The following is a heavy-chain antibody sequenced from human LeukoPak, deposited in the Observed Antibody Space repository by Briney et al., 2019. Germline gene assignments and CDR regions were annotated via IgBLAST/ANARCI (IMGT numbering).Heavy chain of an antibody. J-gene: IGHJ3*02. CDR3: VGQSSDAFDI. D-gene: IGHD5-24*01. CDR2: ISWNSGSM. CDR1: GFTFDDYA. V-gene: IGHV3-9*01. Sequence: GGSLRLSCAASGFTFDDYAMDWVRQAPGKGLEWVSGISWNSGSMGYADSVKGRFTISRDNAKNSLYLQMNSLRAEDTALYYCVGQSSDAFDIWGQGTMVTVSS.